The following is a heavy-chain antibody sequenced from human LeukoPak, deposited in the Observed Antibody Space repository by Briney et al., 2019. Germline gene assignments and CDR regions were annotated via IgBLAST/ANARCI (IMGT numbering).Heavy chain of an antibody. V-gene: IGHV3-30*02. CDR2: IWYGGSNK. CDR1: GFTFSSYG. CDR3: AKDILTYSSSPCAFDI. J-gene: IGHJ3*02. D-gene: IGHD6-6*01. Sequence: GGSLRLSCAASGFTFSSYGMHWVRQAPGKGLEWVAVIWYGGSNKYYADSVKGRFTISRDNSKNTLYLQMNSLRAEDTAVYYCAKDILTYSSSPCAFDIWGQGTMVTVSS.